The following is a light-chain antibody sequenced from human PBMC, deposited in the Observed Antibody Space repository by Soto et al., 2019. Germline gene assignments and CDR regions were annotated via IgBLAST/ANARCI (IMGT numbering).Light chain of an antibody. V-gene: IGKV3-20*01. CDR2: ATS. J-gene: IGKJ4*01. CDR3: QQYGSSPT. Sequence: EIVLTQSPGTVSFSPLESATLSCRASQSISRSDLAWYQHRPGQSPRLLIYATSSRATGIPDRFTGGGAGTGFTLTISRLEPEDSAVYYCQQYGSSPTFGGGTKVDIK. CDR1: QSISRSD.